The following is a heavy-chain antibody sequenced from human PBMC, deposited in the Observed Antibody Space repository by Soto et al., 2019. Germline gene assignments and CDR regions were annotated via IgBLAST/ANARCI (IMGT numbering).Heavy chain of an antibody. Sequence: GASVXVSFKSSLGTFSIEAIIFLRQAPGQGLEWMGGIIPIFGTANYAQKFQGRVTITADKSTSTAYMELSSLRSEDTAVYYCESSIGMTNFDYWGQGTLVTVSS. CDR1: LGTFSIEA. D-gene: IGHD3-10*01. CDR2: IIPIFGTA. V-gene: IGHV1-69*06. CDR3: ESSIGMTNFDY. J-gene: IGHJ4*02.